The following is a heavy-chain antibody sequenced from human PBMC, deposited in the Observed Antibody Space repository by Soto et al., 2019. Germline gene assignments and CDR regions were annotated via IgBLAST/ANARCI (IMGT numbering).Heavy chain of an antibody. V-gene: IGHV4-59*01. D-gene: IGHD1-26*01. CDR1: GASISSYY. CDR2: IFHSGST. Sequence: QVQLQESGPGLVKPSETLSLTCTVSGASISSYYWSWIRQPPGKGLEWVGFIFHSGSTNCNSSLNGRVTFSVDTSKNQFSLKLTSVTAAATAVYYFARDQNGSPHFGSWGQGILITVSS. J-gene: IGHJ4*02. CDR3: ARDQNGSPHFGS.